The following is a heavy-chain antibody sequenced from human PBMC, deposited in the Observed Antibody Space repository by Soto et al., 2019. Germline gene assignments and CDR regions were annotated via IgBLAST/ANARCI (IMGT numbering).Heavy chain of an antibody. D-gene: IGHD3-10*02. Sequence: GGSLRLSCAASGLTFSGYSMNWVRQDPGKGLEWISYITPSSSFIYYGDSVKGRFTMSRDNAKNSLYLQMNSLTAEDTAVYYGVRDHSYVFAFWGKGSMVT. CDR3: VRDHSYVFAF. J-gene: IGHJ3*01. CDR1: GLTFSGYS. V-gene: IGHV3-48*01. CDR2: ITPSSSFI.